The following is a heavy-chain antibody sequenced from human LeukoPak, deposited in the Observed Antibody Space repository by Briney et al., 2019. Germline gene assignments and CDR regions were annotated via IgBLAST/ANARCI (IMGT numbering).Heavy chain of an antibody. Sequence: AGGSLRLSCAASGFTFSSYAMHWVRQAPGKGLEWVAVISYDGSNKYYADSVKGRFTISRDNSKNTLYLQMNSLRAGDTAVYYCARETSLRYFDYWGQGTLVTVSS. V-gene: IGHV3-30-3*01. CDR2: ISYDGSNK. CDR1: GFTFSSYA. CDR3: ARETSLRYFDY. D-gene: IGHD3-3*01. J-gene: IGHJ4*02.